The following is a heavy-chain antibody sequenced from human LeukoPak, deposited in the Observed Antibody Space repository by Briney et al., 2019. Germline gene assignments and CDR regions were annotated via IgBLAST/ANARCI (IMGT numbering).Heavy chain of an antibody. CDR3: ARGGSYLSALDI. Sequence: GGSLRLSCAASGFTFDDYGMSRVRQAPGKGLEWVSIIYSGGSTFYADSVKGRFTISRDNSKNTLYLQMNSLRAEDTAVYYCARGGSYLSALDIWGQGTMVTVSS. J-gene: IGHJ3*02. CDR2: IYSGGST. D-gene: IGHD1-26*01. V-gene: IGHV3-53*01. CDR1: GFTFDDYG.